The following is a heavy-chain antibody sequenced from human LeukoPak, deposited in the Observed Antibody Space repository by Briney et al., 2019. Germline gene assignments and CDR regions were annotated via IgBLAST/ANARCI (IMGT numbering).Heavy chain of an antibody. V-gene: IGHV3-30-3*01. Sequence: GGSLRLSCAASGFTFSDYAMHWVRQAPGKGLDWMALLSHDGSKEYYADSVRGRFTISRDNSKSTLYLETNSLGADDTAVYYCARAVYCNDGSCFGPLDRWGQGTQVTVSS. D-gene: IGHD2-15*01. CDR2: LSHDGSKE. CDR1: GFTFSDYA. CDR3: ARAVYCNDGSCFGPLDR. J-gene: IGHJ5*02.